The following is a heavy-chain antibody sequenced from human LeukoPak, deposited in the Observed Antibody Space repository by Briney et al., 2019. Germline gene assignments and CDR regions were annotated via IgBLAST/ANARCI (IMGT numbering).Heavy chain of an antibody. CDR1: GGSISSGGHS. V-gene: IGHV4-30-2*01. D-gene: IGHD1-26*01. Sequence: PSETLSLTCTVSGGSISSGGHSWSRIRQPPGKGLEWIGYIYHSGSGSTYYNPSLKSRVTISIDKSKNQFPLKLNSVTAADTAVYYCAREEGSWGYYFDYWGQGTLVTVSS. CDR2: IYHSGSGST. J-gene: IGHJ4*02. CDR3: AREEGSWGYYFDY.